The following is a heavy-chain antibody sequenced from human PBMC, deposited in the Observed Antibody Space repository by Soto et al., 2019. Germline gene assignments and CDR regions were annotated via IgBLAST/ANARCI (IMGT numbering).Heavy chain of an antibody. CDR3: ARNGALDY. CDR2: ILYSGTT. CDR1: GGSISSGDYY. D-gene: IGHD2-8*01. J-gene: IGHJ4*02. Sequence: QVQLQESGPGLVKPSQTLSLTCTVSGGSISSGDYYWSWIRQPPGKGLEWIGYILYSGTTNYNPSLESRLTISVDASKNQFSLKLTSVTAADTAVYYCARNGALDYWGRGTLVNVSS. V-gene: IGHV4-30-4*01.